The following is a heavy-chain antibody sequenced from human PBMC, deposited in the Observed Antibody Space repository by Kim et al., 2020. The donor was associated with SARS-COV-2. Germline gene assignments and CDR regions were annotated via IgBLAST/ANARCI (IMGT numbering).Heavy chain of an antibody. CDR3: AREDSGWGDGSDP. D-gene: IGHD6-19*01. CDR1: GYSFTDYY. V-gene: IGHV1-2*06. J-gene: IGHJ5*02. CDR2: INPKTGGT. Sequence: ASVKVSCKASGYSFTDYYIHWVRQAPGQGLEWMGRINPKTGGTSYAQKVQGRGTMTRDTSVNTAYMELNKLISDDTAVLYCAREDSGWGDGSDPWGQGTLVTVSS.